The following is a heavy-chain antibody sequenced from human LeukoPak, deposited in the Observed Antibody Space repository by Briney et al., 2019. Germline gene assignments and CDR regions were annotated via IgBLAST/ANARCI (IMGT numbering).Heavy chain of an antibody. Sequence: GGSLTLSCAVSGHSFCLYGMHWVRQAPGKGLEWVAVISNDGDSVYYSDSVKGRFTISRDNTKDTLYLQMDSLRRDDTAVYFCAKDGRGRTFFGDIEYWGQGTLVAVSS. D-gene: IGHD3-10*01. CDR3: AKDGRGRTFFGDIEY. V-gene: IGHV3-30*18. J-gene: IGHJ4*02. CDR1: GHSFCLYG. CDR2: ISNDGDSV.